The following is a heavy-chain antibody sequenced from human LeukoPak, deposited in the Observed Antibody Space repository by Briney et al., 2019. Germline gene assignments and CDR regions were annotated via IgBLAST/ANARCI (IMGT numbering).Heavy chain of an antibody. Sequence: PGGSLRLSCAASGFTFSGYWMHWVRQAPGKGLEWVANIKQDGSVKYYVDSVKGRFTISRDNAENSLFLQMNSLRAEDTAVYYCVRGPPNWGFDYWGQGTLVTVSS. J-gene: IGHJ4*02. CDR1: GFTFSGYW. V-gene: IGHV3-7*03. D-gene: IGHD7-27*01. CDR2: IKQDGSVK. CDR3: VRGPPNWGFDY.